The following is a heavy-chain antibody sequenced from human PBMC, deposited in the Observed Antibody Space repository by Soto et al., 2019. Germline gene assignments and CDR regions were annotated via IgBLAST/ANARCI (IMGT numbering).Heavy chain of an antibody. CDR1: GFTFSSYA. V-gene: IGHV3-23*01. J-gene: IGHJ4*02. CDR3: AKLTYDFWSGSLDY. CDR2: ISGSGGST. D-gene: IGHD3-3*01. Sequence: GGSLRLSCAASGFTFSSYAMSWVRQAPGKGLEWVSAISGSGGSTYYADSVKGRFTISRDNSKNTLYLQMNSLRAEDTAVYYYAKLTYDFWSGSLDYWGQGTLVTV.